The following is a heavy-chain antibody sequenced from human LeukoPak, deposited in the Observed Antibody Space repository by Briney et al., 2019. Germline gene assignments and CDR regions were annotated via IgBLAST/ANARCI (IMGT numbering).Heavy chain of an antibody. Sequence: GGSLRLSCTASGFTFSTYWMSWARQTPEKGLEWVANIKEDGSEEVYVDSVKGRLTISRDNAKSSLYLQMNSLRTEDTAVYYCARDPYSRSWSYGMDVWGQGTTVTVSS. CDR1: GFTFSTYW. D-gene: IGHD6-13*01. CDR3: ARDPYSRSWSYGMDV. CDR2: IKEDGSEE. J-gene: IGHJ6*02. V-gene: IGHV3-7*05.